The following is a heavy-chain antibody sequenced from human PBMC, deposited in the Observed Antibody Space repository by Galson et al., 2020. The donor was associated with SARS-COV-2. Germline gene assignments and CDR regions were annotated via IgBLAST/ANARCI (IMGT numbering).Heavy chain of an antibody. CDR2: INPNSGDT. CDR1: GYTFTGYY. V-gene: IGHV1-2*02. CDR3: ARLTCFLSALREAECAFDI. J-gene: IGHJ3*02. Sequence: GESLKISCKASGYTFTGYYVHWVRQAPGQGLEWMGWINPNSGDTNYAQKFQGGVTMTRDPSISTAYMELRRLRSDDTAVYYCARLTCFLSALREAECAFDIWGQGTMVTVSS. D-gene: IGHD1-26*01.